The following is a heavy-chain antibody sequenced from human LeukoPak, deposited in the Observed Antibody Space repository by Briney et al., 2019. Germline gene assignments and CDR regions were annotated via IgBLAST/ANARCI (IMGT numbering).Heavy chain of an antibody. CDR1: GFTFSSYN. Sequence: GGSLRLSCAASGFTFSSYNMNWVRQAPGKGLEWVSSISSSSTYIYYADSVKGRFTISRDNAKNSLYLQMNSLRAEDTAVYYCTRDRGNPSGWYGGDYWGQGTLVTVSS. V-gene: IGHV3-21*01. J-gene: IGHJ4*02. CDR2: ISSSSTYI. D-gene: IGHD6-19*01. CDR3: TRDRGNPSGWYGGDY.